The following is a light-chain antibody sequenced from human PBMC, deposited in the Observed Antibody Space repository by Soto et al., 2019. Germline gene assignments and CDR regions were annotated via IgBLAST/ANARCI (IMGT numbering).Light chain of an antibody. CDR1: QTLLHRNGYNY. Sequence: DLVMTQSPLSLPVTPGEPASISCRSSQTLLHRNGYNYLDWYLQKPGQSPQLLIYVSSNRASGVPDRFSGSGSGTDFTLKISRVEAEDVGVYYCMQALQTPYTFGQGTKLEIK. J-gene: IGKJ2*01. V-gene: IGKV2-28*01. CDR3: MQALQTPYT. CDR2: VSS.